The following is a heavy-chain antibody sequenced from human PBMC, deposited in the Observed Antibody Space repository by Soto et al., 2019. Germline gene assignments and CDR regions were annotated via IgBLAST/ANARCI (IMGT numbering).Heavy chain of an antibody. D-gene: IGHD2-15*01. CDR3: ARGYCSGGSCPRPYDAFDI. J-gene: IGHJ3*02. CDR1: GFTFSSYS. V-gene: IGHV3-48*02. Sequence: GGSLRLSCAASGFTFSSYSMNWVRQAPGKGLEWVSYISSSSSTIYYADSVKGRFTISRDNAKNSLYLQMNSLRDEDTAVYYCARGYCSGGSCPRPYDAFDIWGQGTMVTVSS. CDR2: ISSSSSTI.